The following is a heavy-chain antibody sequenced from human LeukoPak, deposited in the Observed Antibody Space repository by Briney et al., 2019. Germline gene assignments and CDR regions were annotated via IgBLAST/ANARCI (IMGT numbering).Heavy chain of an antibody. CDR1: GFTFSSYG. J-gene: IGHJ3*02. CDR3: ARADSSGYYNDAFDI. V-gene: IGHV3-30*03. CDR2: ISYDGSNK. Sequence: GGSLRLSCAASGFTFSSYGMHWVRQAPGKGLEWVAVISYDGSNKYYADSVKGRFTISRDNSKNTLYLQMNSLRAEDTAVYYCARADSSGYYNDAFDIWGQGTMVTVSS. D-gene: IGHD3-22*01.